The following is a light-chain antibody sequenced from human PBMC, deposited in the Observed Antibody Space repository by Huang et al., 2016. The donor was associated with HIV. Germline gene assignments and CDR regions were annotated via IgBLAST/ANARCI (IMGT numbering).Light chain of an antibody. J-gene: IGKJ5*01. CDR3: QQYYDWPPIT. CDR1: KTVYTN. V-gene: IGKV3-15*01. Sequence: EIVMTQSPATLSVSPGETATLSCRASKTVYTNLAWYQQTPGQAPRLLIYGASTRTTGIPGRFSGGGFGTEFTLTISTLQSEDFAVYYCQQYYDWPPITFGQGTRVDIK. CDR2: GAS.